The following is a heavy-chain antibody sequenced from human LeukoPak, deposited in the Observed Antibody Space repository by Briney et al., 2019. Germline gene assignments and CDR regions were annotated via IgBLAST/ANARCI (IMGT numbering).Heavy chain of an antibody. Sequence: ASLKVSSKAAGDTCSSNGSTWVRHAPRQGLQWMGWISAYNGNTNYGKKFQDRVTMTTDTSTTTVYMELRSLRSDDTAVYYCARDLQWALGYWGQGTLVTVSS. CDR3: ARDLQWALGY. CDR2: ISAYNGNT. V-gene: IGHV1-18*01. D-gene: IGHD6-19*01. CDR1: GDTCSSNG. J-gene: IGHJ4*02.